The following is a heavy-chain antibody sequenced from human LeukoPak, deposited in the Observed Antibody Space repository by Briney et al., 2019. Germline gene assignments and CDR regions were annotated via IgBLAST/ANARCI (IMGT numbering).Heavy chain of an antibody. V-gene: IGHV4-61*09. CDR3: ARVLFGDIVVVPEYYFDY. Sequence: SQTLSLTCTVSGGSISSGSYDWYWIRQPAGEGLEWIGHIYTSGSMNYNPSLKSRVTMSADTSRNHVSLTLNSVTAADTAVYYCARVLFGDIVVVPEYYFDYWGQGTLVTVSS. D-gene: IGHD2-2*01. J-gene: IGHJ4*02. CDR2: IYTSGSM. CDR1: GGSISSGSYD.